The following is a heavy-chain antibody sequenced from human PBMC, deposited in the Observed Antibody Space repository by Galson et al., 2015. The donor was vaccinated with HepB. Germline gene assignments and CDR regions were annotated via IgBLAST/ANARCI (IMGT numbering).Heavy chain of an antibody. J-gene: IGHJ4*02. Sequence: QSGAEVKKPGASVKVSCRASGFTFTSSAVQWVRQARGQRLEWIGWIVVGSGNTNYAQKFQERVTITRDMSTSTAYMELSSLRSEDTAVYYCAAGTVTTAHAGWGQGTLVTVSS. D-gene: IGHD4-17*01. CDR2: IVVGSGNT. CDR3: AAGTVTTAHAG. CDR1: GFTFTSSA. V-gene: IGHV1-58*01.